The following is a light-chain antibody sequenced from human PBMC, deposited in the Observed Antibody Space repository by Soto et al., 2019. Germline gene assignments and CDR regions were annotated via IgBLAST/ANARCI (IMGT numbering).Light chain of an antibody. CDR3: QQYGSSPPYT. Sequence: EILMTQSPATLSVSPGERPTLSRRASQSVSRNLAWYQQRPGQPPRLLIYEASSRATGIPDRFSGSGSGTDFTLTISRLEPEDFAVYYCQQYGSSPPYTFGQGTKVDIK. V-gene: IGKV3-20*01. J-gene: IGKJ2*01. CDR2: EAS. CDR1: QSVSRN.